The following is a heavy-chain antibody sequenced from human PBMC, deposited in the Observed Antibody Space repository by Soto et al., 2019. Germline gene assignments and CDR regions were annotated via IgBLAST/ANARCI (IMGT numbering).Heavy chain of an antibody. CDR1: GGSISSSSYY. V-gene: IGHV4-39*01. J-gene: IGHJ4*02. D-gene: IGHD2-15*01. CDR3: ARLYGGSLFDY. CDR2: FYYSGST. Sequence: QLQLQESGPGLVKPSETLSLTCTVSGGSISSSSYYWGWIRQPPGKGLEWIGSFYYSGSTYYNPSLKSRVTISVDTSKNQFSLKLSSVTAADTAVYYCARLYGGSLFDYWGQGTRVTVSS.